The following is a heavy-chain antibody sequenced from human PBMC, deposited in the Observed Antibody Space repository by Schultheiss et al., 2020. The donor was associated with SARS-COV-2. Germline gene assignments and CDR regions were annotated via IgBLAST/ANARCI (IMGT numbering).Heavy chain of an antibody. Sequence: GGSLRLSCAASGFTFSSYGMHWVRQAPGKGLEWVAVIWYDGSNKYYADSVKGRFTISRDNSKNTLYLQMNSLRAEDTAVYYCTVADIVATIRSDYWGQGTRVTVSS. CDR3: TVADIVATIRSDY. CDR2: IWYDGSNK. CDR1: GFTFSSYG. J-gene: IGHJ4*02. V-gene: IGHV3-33*01. D-gene: IGHD5-12*01.